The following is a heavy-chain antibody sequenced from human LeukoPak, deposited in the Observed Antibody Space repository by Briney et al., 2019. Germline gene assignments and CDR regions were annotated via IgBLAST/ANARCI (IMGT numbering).Heavy chain of an antibody. D-gene: IGHD3-3*01. CDR2: ISSSGSTI. CDR3: ARDSGLLEWLLDYFDY. Sequence: GESLRLSCAASGFTFSDYYMSWIRQAPGKGLEWVSYISSSGSTIYYADSVKGRFTISRDNAKNSLYLQMNSLRAEDTAVYYCARDSGLLEWLLDYFDYWGQGTLVTVSS. CDR1: GFTFSDYY. V-gene: IGHV3-11*04. J-gene: IGHJ4*02.